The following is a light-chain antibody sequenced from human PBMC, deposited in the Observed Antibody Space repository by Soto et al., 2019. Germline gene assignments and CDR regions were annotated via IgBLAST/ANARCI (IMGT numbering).Light chain of an antibody. V-gene: IGLV2-14*01. CDR3: ATWDDTLSGPV. CDR2: EVS. CDR1: SSDVGGYHY. Sequence: QSALTQPASVSGSPGQSITISCTGSSSDVGGYHYVSWYQQYPGEAPKLVISEVSNRPSGVSNRFSGSKSGTSASLAISGLRSEDEADYYCATWDDTLSGPVFGGGTKLTVL. J-gene: IGLJ3*02.